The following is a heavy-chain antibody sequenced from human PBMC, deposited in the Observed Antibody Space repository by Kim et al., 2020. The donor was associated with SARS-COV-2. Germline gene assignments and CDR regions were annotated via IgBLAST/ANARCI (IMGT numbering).Heavy chain of an antibody. Sequence: GGSLRLSCAASGFTFSSYDMSWVRQAPGKGLQWVSGISKSGGSTYYADAVKGRVTISRDNSKNTLYLQLNSLRAEDTAVYYCAKEYSSSSAGYWGQGTLVTVSS. D-gene: IGHD6-6*01. V-gene: IGHV3-23*01. CDR1: GFTFSSYD. J-gene: IGHJ4*02. CDR3: AKEYSSSSAGY. CDR2: ISKSGGST.